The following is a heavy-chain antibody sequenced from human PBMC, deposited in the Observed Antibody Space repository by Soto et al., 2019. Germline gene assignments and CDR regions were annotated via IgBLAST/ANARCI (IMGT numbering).Heavy chain of an antibody. CDR1: GFNFDSYA. Sequence: GGSLRLSCAASGFNFDSYAMSWVRQAPGKGLEWVSGISDSGSSTYYADSVKGRFTISRDNSKNTLYLQMNSLRAEDTAVYYCAKGRVGGWYTPYYFDYWGQGALVTVSS. J-gene: IGHJ4*02. CDR3: AKGRVGGWYTPYYFDY. CDR2: ISDSGSST. D-gene: IGHD6-19*01. V-gene: IGHV3-23*01.